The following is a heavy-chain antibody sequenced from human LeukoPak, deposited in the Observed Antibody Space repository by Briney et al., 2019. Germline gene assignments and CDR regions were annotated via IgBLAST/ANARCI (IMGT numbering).Heavy chain of an antibody. D-gene: IGHD2-15*01. CDR1: GGSISSYY. CDR2: IYYSWST. J-gene: IGHJ5*02. V-gene: IGHV4-59*01. CDR3: ARNRGVCSGGSCYSYWFDP. Sequence: SETLSLTCTVSGGSISSYYWSWIRQPPGKGLEWIGYIYYSWSTNYNPSLKSRVTISVDTSKNQFSLKLSSVTAADTAVYYCARNRGVCSGGSCYSYWFDPWGQGTLVTVSS.